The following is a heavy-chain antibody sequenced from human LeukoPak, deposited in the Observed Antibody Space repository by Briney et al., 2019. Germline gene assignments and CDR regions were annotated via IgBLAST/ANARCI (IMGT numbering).Heavy chain of an antibody. J-gene: IGHJ3*02. CDR1: GFTFSDYY. CDR2: ISSSDSTI. V-gene: IGHV3-11*01. Sequence: GGSLRLSCAASGFTFSDYYMSWIRQAPGKGLEWVSYISSSDSTIYYADSVKGRFTISRDNAKNSLYLQMNSLRAEDTAVYYCARDSNSGSDAFDIWGQGTMVTVSS. CDR3: ARDSNSGSDAFDI. D-gene: IGHD6-19*01.